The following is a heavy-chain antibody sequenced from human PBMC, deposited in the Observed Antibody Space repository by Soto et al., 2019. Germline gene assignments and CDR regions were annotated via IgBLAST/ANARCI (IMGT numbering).Heavy chain of an antibody. D-gene: IGHD4-17*01. J-gene: IGHJ4*02. Sequence: QVQLVESGGGVVQPGRSLRLSCAASGFTFSSYAMHWVRQAPGKGLEWVAVISYDGSNKYYADSVKGRFTISRDNSKNTLYLQMNSLRAEDTAVYYCARDRGTTVTKNLFDYWGQGTLVTVSS. CDR1: GFTFSSYA. CDR2: ISYDGSNK. V-gene: IGHV3-30-3*01. CDR3: ARDRGTTVTKNLFDY.